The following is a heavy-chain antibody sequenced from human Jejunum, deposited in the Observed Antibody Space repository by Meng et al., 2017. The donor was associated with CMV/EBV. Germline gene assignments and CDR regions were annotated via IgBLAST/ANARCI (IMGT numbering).Heavy chain of an antibody. V-gene: IGHV1-8*01. J-gene: IGHJ4*02. CDR2: MNPNSGNT. D-gene: IGHD3-22*01. CDR1: YTFANYD. Sequence: YTFANYDIHWVRQATGQGLEWMGWMNPNSGNTGFAQKFQGRVTMTRNISISTAYMELTSLRSEDSAVYYCARDSDYYDSSDPTFDYWGQGTLVTVSS. CDR3: ARDSDYYDSSDPTFDY.